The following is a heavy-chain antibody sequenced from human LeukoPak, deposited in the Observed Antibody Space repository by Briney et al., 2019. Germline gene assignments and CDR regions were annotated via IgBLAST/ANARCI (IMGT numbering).Heavy chain of an antibody. CDR2: IYSGGST. CDR3: ARDNYDILTGHYYGMDV. D-gene: IGHD3-9*01. V-gene: IGHV3-66*01. Sequence: GGSLRLSCAASGFTFSSYAMSRVRQAPGKGLEWVSVIYSGGSTYYADSVKGRFTISRDNSKNTLYLQMNSLRAEDTAVYYCARDNYDILTGHYYGMDVWGQGTTVTVSS. CDR1: GFTFSSYA. J-gene: IGHJ6*02.